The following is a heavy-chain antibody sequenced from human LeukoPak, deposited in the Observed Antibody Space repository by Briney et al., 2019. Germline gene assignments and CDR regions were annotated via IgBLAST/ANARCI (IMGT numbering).Heavy chain of an antibody. V-gene: IGHV1-2*02. CDR2: INPNSGGT. Sequence: ASVKVSCKASGYTFTGYYMHWVRQAPGRGLEWMGWINPNSGGTNYAQKFQGRVTMTRDTSISTAYMELSRLRSDDTAVYYCARAPDYYDSSGHDYWGQGTLVTVSS. D-gene: IGHD3-22*01. CDR1: GYTFTGYY. CDR3: ARAPDYYDSSGHDY. J-gene: IGHJ4*02.